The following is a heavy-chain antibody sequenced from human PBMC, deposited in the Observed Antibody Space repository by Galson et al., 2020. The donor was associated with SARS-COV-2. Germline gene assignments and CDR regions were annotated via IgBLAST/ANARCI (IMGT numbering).Heavy chain of an antibody. Sequence: NSGGSLRLSCAASGFTFSDYYMSWIRQAPGKGLEWVSYISSSGSTIYYADSVKGRFTISRDNAKNSLYLQMNSLRAEDTAVYYCAREMGSADVWGSYRLYGMDVWGQGTTVTVSS. J-gene: IGHJ6*02. CDR2: ISSSGSTI. CDR3: AREMGSADVWGSYRLYGMDV. V-gene: IGHV3-11*01. D-gene: IGHD3-16*02. CDR1: GFTFSDYY.